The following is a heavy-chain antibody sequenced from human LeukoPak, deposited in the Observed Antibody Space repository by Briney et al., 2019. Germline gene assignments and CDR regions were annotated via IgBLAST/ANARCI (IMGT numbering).Heavy chain of an antibody. V-gene: IGHV4-38-2*02. CDR1: GYSISSGYY. CDR2: IYHSGST. J-gene: IGHJ4*02. D-gene: IGHD5-12*01. Sequence: SETLSLTCTVSGYSISSGYYWGWIRQPPGKGLEWIGSIYHSGSTYYNPSLRSRVTISVDTSKNQFSLKLSSVTAADTAVYYCASQRGYSDYWGQGTLVTVSS. CDR3: ASQRGYSDY.